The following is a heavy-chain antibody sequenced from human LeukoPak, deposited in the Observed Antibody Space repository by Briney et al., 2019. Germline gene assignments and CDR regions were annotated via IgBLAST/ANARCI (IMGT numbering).Heavy chain of an antibody. CDR3: ARVRSINHYYFDY. CDR1: GLTFDDYA. J-gene: IGHJ4*02. CDR2: IYYSGTT. D-gene: IGHD1-14*01. V-gene: IGHV4-59*01. Sequence: PGGSLRLSCAASGLTFDDYAMHWVRQPPGKGLERVGYIYYSGTTTYNPSLKSRVTISVDTSKNQFSLKLSSVTAADTAVYYCARVRSINHYYFDYWGQGTLVTVSS.